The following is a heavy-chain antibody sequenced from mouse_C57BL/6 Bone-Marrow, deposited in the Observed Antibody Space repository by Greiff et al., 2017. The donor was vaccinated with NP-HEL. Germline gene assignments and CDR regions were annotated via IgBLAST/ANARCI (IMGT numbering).Heavy chain of an antibody. CDR1: GYTFTSYW. CDR2: IYPGSGST. J-gene: IGHJ3*01. V-gene: IGHV1-55*01. CDR3: ARSGGYYPWFAY. D-gene: IGHD2-3*01. Sequence: QVQLQQPGAELVKPGASVKMSCKASGYTFTSYWITWVKQRPGQGLEWIGDIYPGSGSTNYNEKFKSKATLTVDTSSSTAYMQLSSLTSEDSAVYYCARSGGYYPWFAYWGQGTLVTVSA.